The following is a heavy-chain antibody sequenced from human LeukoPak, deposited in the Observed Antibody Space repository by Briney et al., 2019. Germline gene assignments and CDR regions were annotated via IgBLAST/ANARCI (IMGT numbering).Heavy chain of an antibody. CDR3: ARLYYDGWGGLDY. CDR2: IYHSGST. D-gene: IGHD3-16*01. V-gene: IGHV4-61*01. J-gene: IGHJ4*02. Sequence: SETLSLTCTVSGGSVSSGRYYWSWIRQPPGKGLEWIGYIYHSGSTYYNPSLKSRVTISVDTSKNQFPLKLSSVTAADTAVYYCARLYYDGWGGLDYWGQGTLVTVSA. CDR1: GGSVSSGRYY.